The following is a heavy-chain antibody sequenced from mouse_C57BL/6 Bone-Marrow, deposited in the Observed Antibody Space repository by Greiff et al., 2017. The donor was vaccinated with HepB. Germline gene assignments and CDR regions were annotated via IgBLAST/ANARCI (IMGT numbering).Heavy chain of an antibody. CDR2: ISDGGSYT. Sequence: VQLKESGGGLVKPGGSLKLSCAASGFTFSSYAMSWVRQTPEKRLEWVATISDGGSYTYYPDNVKGRFTISRDNAKNNLYLQMSHLKSEDTAMYYCARDTVTTRFAYWGQGTLVTVSA. D-gene: IGHD2-2*01. CDR1: GFTFSSYA. J-gene: IGHJ3*01. V-gene: IGHV5-4*01. CDR3: ARDTVTTRFAY.